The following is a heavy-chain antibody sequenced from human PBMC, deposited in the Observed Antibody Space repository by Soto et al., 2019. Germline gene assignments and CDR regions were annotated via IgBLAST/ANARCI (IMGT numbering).Heavy chain of an antibody. Sequence: SLRLSCAASGFTSSSYWIHWVRQAPGKGLVWVSRISNDGSSTNYADSVKGRFTISRDNAKNTVYLQMNSLRAEDTAVYYCARDTYYYDSSDHFSADAFDIWGQGTVVTVSS. J-gene: IGHJ3*02. CDR2: ISNDGSST. CDR1: GFTSSSYW. D-gene: IGHD3-22*01. CDR3: ARDTYYYDSSDHFSADAFDI. V-gene: IGHV3-74*01.